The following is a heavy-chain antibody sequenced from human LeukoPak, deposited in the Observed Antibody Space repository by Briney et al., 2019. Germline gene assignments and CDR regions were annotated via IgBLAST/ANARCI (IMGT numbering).Heavy chain of an antibody. CDR1: GGSITSNGFY. J-gene: IGHJ4*02. V-gene: IGHV4-39*02. D-gene: IGHD3-10*01. Sequence: SETLSLTCTVSGGSITSNGFYCVWIRQSPGKGLEWIGTIYYTGNPYYNPSLTSRVTISVDTSKNHFFLRQSFVTAADTAVYYCARHLKYYGSGILWGQGTLVTVSS. CDR3: ARHLKYYGSGIL. CDR2: IYYTGNP.